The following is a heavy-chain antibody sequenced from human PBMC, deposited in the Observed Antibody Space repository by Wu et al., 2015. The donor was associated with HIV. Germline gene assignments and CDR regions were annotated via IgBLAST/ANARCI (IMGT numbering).Heavy chain of an antibody. J-gene: IGHJ4*02. Sequence: QVQLVQSGSEVKEPGASVKVSCQASGYKFTNFGITWVRQAPGQGLEWMGWISAYNGNTNYAHKFQGRIRMTTDTTMTTASMELRSLRSDDTAVYYCAKVVAPAVATYYFDYWGQGTLVTVSS. D-gene: IGHD2-2*01. CDR2: ISAYNGNT. V-gene: IGHV1-18*01. CDR1: GYKFTNFG. CDR3: AKVVAPAVATYYFDY.